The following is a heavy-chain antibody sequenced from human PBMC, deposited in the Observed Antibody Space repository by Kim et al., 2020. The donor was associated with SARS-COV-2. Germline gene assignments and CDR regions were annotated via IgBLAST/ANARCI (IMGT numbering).Heavy chain of an antibody. CDR3: ARLKAPDYYDYYGMDV. CDR2: IYSGGST. J-gene: IGHJ6*02. V-gene: IGHV3-53*01. CDR1: GFTVSSNY. Sequence: GGSLRLSCAASGFTVSSNYMSWVRQAPGKGLEWVSVIYSGGSTYYADSVKGRFTISRDNSKNTLYLQKNSLRAEDKAVYYCARLKAPDYYDYYGMDVWGQGTMVTVSS.